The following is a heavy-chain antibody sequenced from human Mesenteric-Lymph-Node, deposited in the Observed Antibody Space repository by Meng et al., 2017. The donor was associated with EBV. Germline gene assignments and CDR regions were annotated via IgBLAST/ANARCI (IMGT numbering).Heavy chain of an antibody. CDR2: INPSGGT. CDR3: ARSTRGYSSSWFDY. V-gene: IGHV4-34*02. CDR1: GGSFSGSF. J-gene: IGHJ4*02. D-gene: IGHD6-13*01. Sequence: QVPLQQWGSGLLKPSGTLSLTCAVYGGSFSGSFWSWIRQPPGKGLEWIGEINPSGGTNYSPSLKSRVTISLDTSKNQFSLKLSSVTAADTAVYYCARSTRGYSSSWFDYWSQGTLVTVSS.